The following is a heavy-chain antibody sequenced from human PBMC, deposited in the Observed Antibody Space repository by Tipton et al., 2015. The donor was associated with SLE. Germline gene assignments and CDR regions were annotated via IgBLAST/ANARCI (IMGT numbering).Heavy chain of an antibody. CDR1: GGSLYTSAYY. V-gene: IGHV4-39*07. CDR3: ASQMYSSGWYFDY. J-gene: IGHJ4*02. CDR2: IYSGGST. Sequence: TLSLTCTVSGGSLYTSAYYWGWIRQPPGKGLEWIGSIYSGGSTYYNPPLKSRVTVSEDTSKNQFSLKLTSVTAADTAVYYCASQMYSSGWYFDYWGQGTLCTVSS. D-gene: IGHD6-19*01.